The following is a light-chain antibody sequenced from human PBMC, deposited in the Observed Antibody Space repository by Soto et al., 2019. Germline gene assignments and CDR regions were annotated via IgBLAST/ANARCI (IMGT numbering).Light chain of an antibody. Sequence: QSVLTQPPSVSGAPGQRVTISCTGSSSNIGAGYDVHWYQQLPGTAPKLLIYGNSNRPSGVPDRFSGSKSGTSASLAITGLQADDEADYYCQSYDSSLSAWVFGAGTKLTVL. V-gene: IGLV1-40*01. CDR3: QSYDSSLSAWV. J-gene: IGLJ3*02. CDR1: SSNIGAGYD. CDR2: GNS.